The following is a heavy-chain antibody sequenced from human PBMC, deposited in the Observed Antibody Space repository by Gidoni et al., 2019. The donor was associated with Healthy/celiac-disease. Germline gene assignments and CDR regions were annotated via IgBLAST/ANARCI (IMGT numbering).Heavy chain of an antibody. J-gene: IGHJ3*02. Sequence: QVQLVQSGAEVKKPGSSVKVSCKASGGTFSSYTISWGRQAPGQGLEWMGMIIPILVIANYAQKFQGRVTITADKSTSIAYMDLSSLRSEDTAVYYCARETYYYDSSGYYPDAFDIWGQGTMVTVSS. D-gene: IGHD3-22*01. CDR2: IIPILVIA. CDR3: ARETYYYDSSGYYPDAFDI. V-gene: IGHV1-69*08. CDR1: GGTFSSYT.